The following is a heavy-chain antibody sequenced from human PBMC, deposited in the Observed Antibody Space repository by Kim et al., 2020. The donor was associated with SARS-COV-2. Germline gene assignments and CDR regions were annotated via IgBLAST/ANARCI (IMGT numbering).Heavy chain of an antibody. J-gene: IGHJ2*01. CDR2: ISGSGGST. CDR1: GFTFSSYA. CDR3: AKDLRDHSYYDFWSGYWGGSDWYFDL. V-gene: IGHV3-23*01. D-gene: IGHD3-3*01. Sequence: GGSLRLSCAASGFTFSSYAMSWVRQAPGKGLEWVSAISGSGGSTYYADSVKGRFTISRDNSKNTLYLQMNSLRAEDTAVYYCAKDLRDHSYYDFWSGYWGGSDWYFDLWGRGTLVTVSS.